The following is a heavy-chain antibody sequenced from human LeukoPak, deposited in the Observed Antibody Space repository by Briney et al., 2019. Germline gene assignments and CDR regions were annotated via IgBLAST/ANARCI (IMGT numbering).Heavy chain of an antibody. CDR3: ARAGGGSYGFDY. CDR1: GFTFSSYS. D-gene: IGHD1-26*01. V-gene: IGHV3-21*01. Sequence: GGSLRLSCAASGFTFSSYSMNWVRQASGKGLEWVSSISSSSSYIYYADSVKGRFTISRDNAKNSLYLQMNSLRAEDTAVYYCARAGGGSYGFDYWGQGTLVTVSS. J-gene: IGHJ4*02. CDR2: ISSSSSYI.